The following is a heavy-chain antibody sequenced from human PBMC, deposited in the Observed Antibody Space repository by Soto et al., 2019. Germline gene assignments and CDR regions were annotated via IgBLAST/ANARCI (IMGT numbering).Heavy chain of an antibody. CDR1: GGSISSSSW. Sequence: SETLSLTCAVAGGSISSSSWWSWVRQPPGKGLEWIGEIYHSGSTSYNPSLESRVTISVDRSKNQFSLKLSSVTAADTAVYYCAKVLSGSSVFDYWGQGTLVTVSS. D-gene: IGHD1-26*01. CDR3: AKVLSGSSVFDY. V-gene: IGHV4-4*02. CDR2: IYHSGST. J-gene: IGHJ4*02.